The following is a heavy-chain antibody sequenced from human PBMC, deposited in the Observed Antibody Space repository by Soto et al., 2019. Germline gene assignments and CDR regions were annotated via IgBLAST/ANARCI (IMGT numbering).Heavy chain of an antibody. J-gene: IGHJ3*01. V-gene: IGHV3-30*03. Sequence: QELLVESGGGVVQPGKSLRLSCAASGFTFSSFAMHWVRQAPGKGVEWVSVISFNGLSQFYPDSIRGRFTISRDNSKNTLYLQLDSLRPDDTAVYYCARGGRGLRGAFDVWGQGTEVSVS. CDR1: GFTFSSFA. CDR2: ISFNGLSQ. D-gene: IGHD3-16*01. CDR3: ARGGRGLRGAFDV.